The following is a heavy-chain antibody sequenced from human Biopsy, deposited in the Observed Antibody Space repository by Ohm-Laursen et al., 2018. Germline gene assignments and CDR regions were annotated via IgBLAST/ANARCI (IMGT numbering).Heavy chain of an antibody. CDR1: GGSVGDYF. CDR3: AAFPFSGGPAFDI. CDR2: TYYRGTS. V-gene: IGHV4-59*02. Sequence: GTLSLTCSVSGGSVGDYFLSWIRLVPGKRPEWIGYTYYRGTSENNPSLRSRVTTSVDISRNQFFLNMKPVTGADTAVYYCAAFPFSGGPAFDIWGQGTTVIVSS. D-gene: IGHD2/OR15-2a*01. J-gene: IGHJ3*02.